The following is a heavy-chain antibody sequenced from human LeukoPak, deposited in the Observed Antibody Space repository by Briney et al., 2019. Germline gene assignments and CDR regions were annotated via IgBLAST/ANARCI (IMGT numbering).Heavy chain of an antibody. V-gene: IGHV1-18*01. CDR3: ARERIVAGTGTFDS. J-gene: IGHJ4*02. CDR1: GYTFTTNG. CDR2: ISTYNGNA. Sequence: VASVKVSCKASGYTFTTNGISWVRQAPGQGLEWMGWISTYNGNAHYAQKFQGRVTLTTDTSTSTAYMELRSLRSDDTAVYYCARERIVAGTGTFDSWGQGTLVTVSS. D-gene: IGHD6-19*01.